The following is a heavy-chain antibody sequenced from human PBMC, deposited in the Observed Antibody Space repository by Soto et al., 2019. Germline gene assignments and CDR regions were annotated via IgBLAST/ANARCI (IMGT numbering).Heavy chain of an antibody. J-gene: IGHJ4*02. CDR2: IHYTGST. CDR3: ARVRRVVLHYSFDY. V-gene: IGHV4-30-4*08. D-gene: IGHD2-15*01. CDR1: GVSVRNGDYY. Sequence: TLSLTCTVSGVSVRNGDYYWAWIRQSPEKGLEWIGDIHYTGSTHYNPSLQSRVTVSIDMSENHFSLRLTSVTAADTAVYFCARVRRVVLHYSFDYWGQGALVTVSS.